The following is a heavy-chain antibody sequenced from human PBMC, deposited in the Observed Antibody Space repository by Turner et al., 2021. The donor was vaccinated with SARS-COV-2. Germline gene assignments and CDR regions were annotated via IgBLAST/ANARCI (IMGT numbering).Heavy chain of an antibody. J-gene: IGHJ4*02. V-gene: IGHV3-30*04. D-gene: IGHD3-3*01. CDR1: GFSFSNYA. CDR3: ARERRGYYAEY. CDR2: ISYDGRNK. Sequence: VQLVESGGGVVQPGGSLRLTCAASGFSFSNYAMHWVRQAPGKGLEWVAIISYDGRNKYYADSVKCRFTISRDDSKSTLYLQMNSLRPEDTAIYYCARERRGYYAEYWGQGTLVTVSS.